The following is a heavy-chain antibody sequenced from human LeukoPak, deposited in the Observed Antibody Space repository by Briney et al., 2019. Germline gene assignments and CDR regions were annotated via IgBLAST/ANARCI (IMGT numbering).Heavy chain of an antibody. CDR3: TSWGDTTAEYFQR. CDR2: INPDGRDT. D-gene: IGHD2-21*02. Sequence: GGSLRLSCVVSGFTFNRCWMNWVRQAPGKGLEWVAHINPDGRDTYYVDSVKGRFTISRDNAHNSVYLQMNSLRVEDTAVYYCTSWGDTTAEYFQRWGQGTLVTVSS. V-gene: IGHV3-7*01. CDR1: GFTFNRCW. J-gene: IGHJ1*01.